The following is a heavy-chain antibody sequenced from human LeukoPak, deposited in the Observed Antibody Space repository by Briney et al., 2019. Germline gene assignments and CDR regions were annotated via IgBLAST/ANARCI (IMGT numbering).Heavy chain of an antibody. CDR1: GGSISSGGYY. Sequence: SETLSLTCTVSGGSISSGGYYWSWIRQPPGKGLEWIGYIYHSGSTYYNPSLKSRVTISVDRSKNQFSLKLSSVTAADTAVYYCARDPSSSIAAAGKSYYYYMDVWGKGTTVTVSS. D-gene: IGHD6-13*01. CDR2: IYHSGST. V-gene: IGHV4-30-2*01. J-gene: IGHJ6*03. CDR3: ARDPSSSIAAAGKSYYYYMDV.